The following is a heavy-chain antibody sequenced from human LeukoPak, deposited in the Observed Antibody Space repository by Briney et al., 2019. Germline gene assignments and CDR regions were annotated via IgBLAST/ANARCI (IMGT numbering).Heavy chain of an antibody. Sequence: PGGSLRLSCAASGFTFSSYSMNWVRPAPGKGLEWVSYISSSSSTIYYADSVKGRFTISRDNAKNSLYLQMNSLRAEDTAVYYCARDPEMATTRGAFDIWGQGTMVTVSS. CDR3: ARDPEMATTRGAFDI. V-gene: IGHV3-48*04. CDR1: GFTFSSYS. D-gene: IGHD5-24*01. CDR2: ISSSSSTI. J-gene: IGHJ3*02.